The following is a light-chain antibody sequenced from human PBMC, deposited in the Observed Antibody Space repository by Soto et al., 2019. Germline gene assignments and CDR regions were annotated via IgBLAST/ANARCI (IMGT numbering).Light chain of an antibody. V-gene: IGKV3-11*01. CDR3: QQRSNWPLT. J-gene: IGKJ4*01. Sequence: EIVLTQSPATLSLSPGERATLSCRASQSVGGHLAWYQQKVGQRPRHLIYDTSNRATDIPARFSGSGSGTDFTLTIASLEPEDFAVYFCQQRSNWPLTFGGGTKVEIK. CDR1: QSVGGH. CDR2: DTS.